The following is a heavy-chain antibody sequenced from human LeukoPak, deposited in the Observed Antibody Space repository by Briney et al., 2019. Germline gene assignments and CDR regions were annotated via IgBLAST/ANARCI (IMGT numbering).Heavy chain of an antibody. Sequence: ASVTVSFTASGYTFTVYYMHWVRQAPGQGLEWMGWINPNSGGTNYAQKFQGRVTMTRDTSISTAYMELSRLRSDDTAVYYCARANYDFWSGYRAGIDYWGQGTLVTVSS. CDR1: GYTFTVYY. J-gene: IGHJ4*02. CDR3: ARANYDFWSGYRAGIDY. V-gene: IGHV1-2*02. D-gene: IGHD3-3*01. CDR2: INPNSGGT.